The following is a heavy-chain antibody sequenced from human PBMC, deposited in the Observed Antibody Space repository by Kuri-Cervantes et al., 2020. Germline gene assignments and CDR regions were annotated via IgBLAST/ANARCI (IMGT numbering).Heavy chain of an antibody. CDR3: AKVTWYDSGER. Sequence: GESLKISCAASEFTFSTFPMSWVRQAPGKGLEWVSALGDSGGSTYYADSVKGRFTISRDNSKNTLYLQMNSLTAEDTAVYYCAKVTWYDSGERWGQGTLVTVSS. J-gene: IGHJ4*02. V-gene: IGHV3-23*01. D-gene: IGHD3-10*01. CDR2: LGDSGGST. CDR1: EFTFSTFP.